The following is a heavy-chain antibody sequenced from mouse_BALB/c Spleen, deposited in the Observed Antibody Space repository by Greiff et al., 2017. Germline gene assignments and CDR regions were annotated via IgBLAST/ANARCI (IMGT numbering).Heavy chain of an antibody. CDR3: ARGRGGFDY. Sequence: VQLQQSGPGLVKPSQSLSLTCSVTGYSITSGYYWNWIRQFPGNKLEWMGYISYDGSNNYNPSLKNRISITRDTSKNQFFLKLNSVTTEDTATYYCARGRGGFDYWGQGTTLTVSS. CDR2: ISYDGSN. V-gene: IGHV3-6*02. J-gene: IGHJ2*01. CDR1: GYSITSGYY.